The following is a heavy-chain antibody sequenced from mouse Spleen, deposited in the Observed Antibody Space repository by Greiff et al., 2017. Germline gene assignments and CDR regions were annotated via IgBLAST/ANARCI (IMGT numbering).Heavy chain of an antibody. CDR2: ISSGGST. Sequence: EVKLVESGGGLVKPGGSLKLSCAASGFTFSSYAMSWVRQTPEKRLEWVASISSGGSTYYPDSVKGRFTISRDNARNILYLQMSSLRSEDTAMYYCARGRDSVDYYAMDYWGQGTSVTVSS. D-gene: IGHD3-3*01. CDR1: GFTFSSYA. CDR3: ARGRDSVDYYAMDY. V-gene: IGHV5-6-5*01. J-gene: IGHJ4*01.